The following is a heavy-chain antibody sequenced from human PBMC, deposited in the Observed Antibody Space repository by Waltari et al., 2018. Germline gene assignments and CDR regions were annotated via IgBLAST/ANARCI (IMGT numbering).Heavy chain of an antibody. CDR3: AREGLTYYYMDV. CDR1: GGSISNYW. Sequence: QVQLQESGPGLVKPSETLSLTCTVSGGSISNYWWSWIRQPAGKGLEWIGHIFTSGSTNYNPSLKSRVTMSVDTSRNQFSLKLSSVTAADTAVYYCAREGLTYYYMDVWGKGTTVTISS. CDR2: IFTSGST. D-gene: IGHD3-16*01. V-gene: IGHV4-4*07. J-gene: IGHJ6*03.